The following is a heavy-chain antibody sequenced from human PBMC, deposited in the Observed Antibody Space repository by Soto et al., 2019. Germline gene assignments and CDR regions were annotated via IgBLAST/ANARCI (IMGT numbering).Heavy chain of an antibody. D-gene: IGHD3-10*01. CDR2: ISKDGSVK. J-gene: IGHJ4*02. Sequence: QVQLVESGGGVVQPGGSLRVSCAASGFTFSRFAIHWVRQAPGKGLEWVAVISKDGSVKYYADSVKGRFTISRDNSESTLFLQMNSLTNEDTAGYHCARSRSGAVPDSLGFWGQGTLVTVSS. CDR1: GFTFSRFA. V-gene: IGHV3-30-3*02. CDR3: ARSRSGAVPDSLGF.